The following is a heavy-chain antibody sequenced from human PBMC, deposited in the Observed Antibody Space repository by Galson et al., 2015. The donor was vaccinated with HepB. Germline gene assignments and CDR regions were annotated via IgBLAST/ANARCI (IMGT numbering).Heavy chain of an antibody. CDR3: ARELTPGAFDI. J-gene: IGHJ3*02. CDR1: GYTFTSYY. CDR2: INPSGGST. V-gene: IGHV1-46*03. Sequence: SVKVSCKASGYTFTSYYMHWVRQAPGQGLEWMEIINPSGGSTSYAQKFQGRVIMTRDTSTSTVYMELSSLRSEDTAVYYCARELTPGAFDIWGQGTMVTVSS.